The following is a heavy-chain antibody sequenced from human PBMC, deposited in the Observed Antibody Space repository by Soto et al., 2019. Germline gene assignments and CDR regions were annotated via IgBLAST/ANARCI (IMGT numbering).Heavy chain of an antibody. D-gene: IGHD2-21*02. Sequence: SETLSLTCTVSGGSISSYYWSWIRQPPGKGLEWIGYIYYSGSTNYNPSLKSRVTISVDTSKNQFSLKLSSVTAADTAVYYCARRHGGNFDVFDLWGQGTMVTASS. CDR3: ARRHGGNFDVFDL. CDR2: IYYSGST. V-gene: IGHV4-59*01. CDR1: GGSISSYY. J-gene: IGHJ3*01.